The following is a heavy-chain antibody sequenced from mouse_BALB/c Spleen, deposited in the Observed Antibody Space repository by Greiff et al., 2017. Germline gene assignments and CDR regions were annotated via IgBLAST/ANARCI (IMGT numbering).Heavy chain of an antibody. D-gene: IGHD3-1*01. CDR1: GFNIKDTY. J-gene: IGHJ4*01. V-gene: IGHV14-3*02. Sequence: EVQLQQSGAELVKPGASVKLSCTASGFNIKDTYMHWVKQRPEQGLEWIGRIDPANGNTKYDPKFQGKATITADTSSNTAYLQLSSLTSEDSAVYYCARPGGYYAMDYWGQGTSVTVSS. CDR3: ARPGGYYAMDY. CDR2: IDPANGNT.